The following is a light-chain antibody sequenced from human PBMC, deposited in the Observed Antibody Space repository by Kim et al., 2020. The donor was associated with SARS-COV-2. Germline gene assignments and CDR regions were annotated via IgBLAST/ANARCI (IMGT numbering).Light chain of an antibody. V-gene: IGKV1-27*01. CDR1: QDISNY. CDR3: QKCARPPWT. CDR2: AAS. Sequence: DIQMTQSPSSLSASVGDRVTITCRASQDISNYLAWFQLKPGKAPKLLIYAASALQPGVPSRFSGSGSGTDFTLTVTSLQPEDVATYYCQKCARPPWTFGHRSQVDIK. J-gene: IGKJ1*01.